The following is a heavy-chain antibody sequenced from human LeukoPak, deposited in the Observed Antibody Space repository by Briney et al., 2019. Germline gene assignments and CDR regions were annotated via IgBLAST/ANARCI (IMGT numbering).Heavy chain of an antibody. CDR2: IYYSGST. CDR3: ARVDPDSSSTLEVFDY. V-gene: IGHV4-59*01. D-gene: IGHD6-6*01. J-gene: IGHJ4*02. Sequence: SETLSLTCTVSGGSIRSYYWSWIRQPPGKGLEWIGYIYYSGSTNYNPSLESRVSISVDTSKNQFSLKLSSVTAADTAVYYCARVDPDSSSTLEVFDYWGQGTLVTVSS. CDR1: GGSIRSYY.